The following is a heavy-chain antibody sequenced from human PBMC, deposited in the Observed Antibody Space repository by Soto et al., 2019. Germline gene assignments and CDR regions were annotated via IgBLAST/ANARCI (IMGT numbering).Heavy chain of an antibody. CDR3: AKDRVVIPAATCAFAV. CDR1: GFTFGDYA. J-gene: IGHJ3*01. V-gene: IGHV3-23*01. Sequence: LRLSCAASGFTFGDYAMSWGRQAPGRGLEWGSTVSAGGTNTYYTDSVKGRFTISRDNYKNTLYLQMNSLRAGDTAVYFCAKDRVVIPAATCAFAVWGQGTMVTVSS. CDR2: VSAGGTNT. D-gene: IGHD2-2*01.